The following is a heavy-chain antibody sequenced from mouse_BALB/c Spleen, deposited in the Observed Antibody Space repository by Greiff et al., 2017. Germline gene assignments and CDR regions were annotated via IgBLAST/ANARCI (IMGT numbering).Heavy chain of an antibody. J-gene: IGHJ2*01. V-gene: IGHV1-63*02. CDR2: IYPGGGYT. Sequence: VKVVESGAELVRPGTSVKISCKASGYTFTNYWLGWVKQRPGHGLEWIGDIYPGGGYTNYNEKFKGKATLTADTSSSTAYMQLSSLTSEDSAVYFCASGRSLDYWGQGTTLTVSS. D-gene: IGHD3-1*01. CDR3: ASGRSLDY. CDR1: GYTFTNYW.